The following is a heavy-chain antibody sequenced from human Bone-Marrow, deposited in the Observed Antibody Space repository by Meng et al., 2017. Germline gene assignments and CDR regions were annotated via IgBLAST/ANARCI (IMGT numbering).Heavy chain of an antibody. CDR1: GGSISSYC. CDR2: IYYSGST. J-gene: IGHJ3*02. Sequence: GSLRLSCTVSGGSISSYCWSWIRQPPGKGLEWIGYIYYSGSTNYNPSLKSRVTISVDTSKNQFSLKVSSVTAADTAVYYCARVDDYVDFDPPVSPAFDIWGQGTMVTVSS. V-gene: IGHV4-59*01. CDR3: ARVDDYVDFDPPVSPAFDI. D-gene: IGHD4-17*01.